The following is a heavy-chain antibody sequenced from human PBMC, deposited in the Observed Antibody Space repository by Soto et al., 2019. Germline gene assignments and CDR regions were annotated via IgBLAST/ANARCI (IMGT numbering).Heavy chain of an antibody. D-gene: IGHD5-12*01. V-gene: IGHV1-18*01. CDR1: GYTFTNYG. CDR3: ARDSTWPY. Sequence: GASVKVSCKASGYTFTNYGIHWVRQAPGQGLEWVGWISAYNGNKNYAQKLQGRVTMTTDTYTNTAYMELRSLRSDDTVVYYCARDSTWPYWGQGTLVTVSS. CDR2: ISAYNGNK. J-gene: IGHJ4*02.